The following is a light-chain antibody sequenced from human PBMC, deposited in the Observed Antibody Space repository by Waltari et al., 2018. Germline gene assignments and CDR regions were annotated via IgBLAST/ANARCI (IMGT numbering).Light chain of an antibody. CDR2: DDN. V-gene: IGLV2-23*01. CDR1: SSDVGNYNL. J-gene: IGLJ3*02. Sequence: QSALTQPASVSGSPGQSITISCTGTSSDVGNYNLVSWYQPYPGKAPKAMIYDDNSRPSGVSDRFSVIKSGNTASLTISGVQAEDEAEYYCCSYAGSYTWVFGGGTKLTVL. CDR3: CSYAGSYTWV.